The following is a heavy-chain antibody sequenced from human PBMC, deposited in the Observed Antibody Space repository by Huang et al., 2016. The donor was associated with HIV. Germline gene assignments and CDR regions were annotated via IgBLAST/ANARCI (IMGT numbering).Heavy chain of an antibody. CDR3: ARGGGVGGRITIFGVLTISDGTMDV. V-gene: IGHV1-8*01. CDR1: GYTFTKHD. CDR2: MNPNRDHK. Sequence: QVQLVQSGAEVKKPGASVKVSCKASGYTFTKHDIHWVRQAPGQGLEWMGRMNPNRDHKGHAQKLQGRHNRTRNPSITTAYMELSGLTSEDTATYYCARGGGVGGRITIFGVLTISDGTMDVWGQGTTVFVSS. J-gene: IGHJ6*02. D-gene: IGHD3-3*01.